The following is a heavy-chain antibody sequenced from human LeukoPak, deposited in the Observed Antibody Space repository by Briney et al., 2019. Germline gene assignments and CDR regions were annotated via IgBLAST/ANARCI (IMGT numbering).Heavy chain of an antibody. CDR1: GFTFSSYG. V-gene: IGHV3-23*01. D-gene: IGHD2-15*01. J-gene: IGHJ4*02. Sequence: GGSLRLSCAASGFTFSSYGMSWVRQAPGKGLEWVSAISNNGGYTYYADSVQGRFTISRDNSKSTLCLQMNSLRAEDTAVYYCAKQLGYCSDGSCYSPYWGQGTLVTVSS. CDR2: ISNNGGYT. CDR3: AKQLGYCSDGSCYSPY.